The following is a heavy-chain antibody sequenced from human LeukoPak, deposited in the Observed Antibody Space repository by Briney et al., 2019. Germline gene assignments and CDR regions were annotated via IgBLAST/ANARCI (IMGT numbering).Heavy chain of an antibody. J-gene: IGHJ4*02. CDR2: SSSSGTT. Sequence: PSETLSLTCTVSGGSISSSRSYWGWIRQSPGKGLEWIGSSSSSGTTYYNPSLKNRVTMSLDTTNNQFSLRLTSLTAADTAVSYCAGDGSSINWFFYWGQGTLVTVSS. CDR1: GGSISSSRSY. V-gene: IGHV4-39*07. CDR3: AGDGSSINWFFY. D-gene: IGHD1-1*01.